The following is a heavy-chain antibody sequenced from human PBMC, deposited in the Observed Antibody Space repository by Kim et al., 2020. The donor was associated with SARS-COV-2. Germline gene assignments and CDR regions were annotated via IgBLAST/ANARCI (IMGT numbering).Heavy chain of an antibody. CDR2: INHSGST. J-gene: IGHJ4*02. V-gene: IGHV4-34*01. D-gene: IGHD5-18*01. Sequence: SETLSLTCAVYGGSFSGYYWSWIRQPPGKGLEWIGEINHSGSTNYNPSLKSRVTISVDTSKNQFSLKLSSVTAADTAVYYCARGGRYSYGRHFDYWGQGTLVTVSS. CDR3: ARGGRYSYGRHFDY. CDR1: GGSFSGYY.